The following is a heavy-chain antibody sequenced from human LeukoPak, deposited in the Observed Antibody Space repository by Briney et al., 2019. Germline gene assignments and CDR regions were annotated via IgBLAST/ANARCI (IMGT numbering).Heavy chain of an antibody. J-gene: IGHJ4*02. CDR3: ARELKGVVTPDY. CDR1: GYTFTGYY. D-gene: IGHD4-23*01. V-gene: IGHV1-2*02. CDR2: INPNSGGT. Sequence: GASVKVSCKASGYTFTGYYMHWVRQAPGQGLEWMGWINPNSGGTNYAQKFQGRVTMTRDTSISTAYMELSRLRSDDTAVYYRARELKGVVTPDYWGQGTLVTVSS.